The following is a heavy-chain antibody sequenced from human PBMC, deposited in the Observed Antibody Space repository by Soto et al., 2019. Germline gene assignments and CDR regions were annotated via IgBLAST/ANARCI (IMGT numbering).Heavy chain of an antibody. Sequence: QVHLVQSGAEEKKPGASMKVSCKISGYTFTSYAMHWVRQAPGQRLEWMGWINPGNGDTNYSQKFQGRVTITRDTSASTAYMELSSLRSEDTAVYYCARDGGGTSDYYLYFDYWGQGTLVTVSS. D-gene: IGHD4-17*01. CDR2: INPGNGDT. CDR3: ARDGGGTSDYYLYFDY. CDR1: GYTFTSYA. J-gene: IGHJ4*02. V-gene: IGHV1-3*05.